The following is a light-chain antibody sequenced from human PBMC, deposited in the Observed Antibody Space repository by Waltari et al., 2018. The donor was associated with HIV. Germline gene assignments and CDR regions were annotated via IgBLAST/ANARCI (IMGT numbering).Light chain of an antibody. CDR1: SSNIGAGYD. Sequence: QSVLTQPPSVSGAPGQRVTISCTGSSSNIGAGYDVHWYHQLPGTAPKLLIYGNGTRPSGVPDRFSGSKSGTSASLAITGLQAEYEADYYCQSYDSSLSAYVFGTGTKVTVL. V-gene: IGLV1-40*01. J-gene: IGLJ1*01. CDR2: GNG. CDR3: QSYDSSLSAYV.